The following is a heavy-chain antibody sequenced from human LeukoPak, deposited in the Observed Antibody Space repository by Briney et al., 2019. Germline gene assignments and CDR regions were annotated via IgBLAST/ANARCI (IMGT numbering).Heavy chain of an antibody. J-gene: IGHJ4*02. Sequence: ASVKVSCKASGGTFSSYAISWVRQAPGQGLEWMGIINPSGGSTSYAQKFQGRVTMTRDTSTSTVYMELSSLRSEDTAVYYCAVESTAYYDFWSGYYGIFDYWGQGTLVTVSS. D-gene: IGHD3-3*01. CDR2: INPSGGST. CDR1: GGTFSSYA. V-gene: IGHV1-46*01. CDR3: AVESTAYYDFWSGYYGIFDY.